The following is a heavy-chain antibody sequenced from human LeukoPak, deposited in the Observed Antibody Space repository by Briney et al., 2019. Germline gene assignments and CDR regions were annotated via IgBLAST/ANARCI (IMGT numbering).Heavy chain of an antibody. Sequence: SETLSLTCTVSGGSINSSTSYWGWIRQPPGKGLEWIGTISYSGCPSNNPSLKSRVAISVDTSKNQFSLKLSSVTAADTAVYHCARWSAALPKMFDPWGQGTLVTVSS. CDR3: ARWSAALPKMFDP. CDR2: ISYSGCP. CDR1: GGSINSSTSY. D-gene: IGHD6-13*01. J-gene: IGHJ5*02. V-gene: IGHV4-39*07.